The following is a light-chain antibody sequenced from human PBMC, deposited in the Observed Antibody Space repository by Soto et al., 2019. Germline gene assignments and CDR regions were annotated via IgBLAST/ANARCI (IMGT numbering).Light chain of an antibody. J-gene: IGLJ1*01. Sequence: QSALTQPASVSGSPGQSITISCTGTSSDVGGYNYVSWYQQHPGKPPKLMIYDVINRPAGVSNRFSGSKSGNTASLTISGLQAEDAADYSCSSYTSSSTLYVFGTGTKVTVL. CDR2: DVI. V-gene: IGLV2-14*01. CDR3: SSYTSSSTLYV. CDR1: SSDVGGYNY.